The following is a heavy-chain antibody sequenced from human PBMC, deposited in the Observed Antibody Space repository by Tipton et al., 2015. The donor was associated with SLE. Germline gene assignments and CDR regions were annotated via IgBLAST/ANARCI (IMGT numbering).Heavy chain of an antibody. J-gene: IGHJ4*02. CDR3: ARGDVD. CDR1: GDSITSYY. V-gene: IGHV4-4*07. CDR2: VYSSGSA. D-gene: IGHD5-24*01. Sequence: PSLTCSVSGDSITSYYWSWFRQSTGRGLEWIGRVYSSGSANYNPALISRVSMSVDISKNQFFLTLRSVTAADTAVYFCARGDVDWGQGTLVTVSS.